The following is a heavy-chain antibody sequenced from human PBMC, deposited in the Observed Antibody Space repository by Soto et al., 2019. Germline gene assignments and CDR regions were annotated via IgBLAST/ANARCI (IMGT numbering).Heavy chain of an antibody. CDR3: ARASPPDSDDAFDI. CDR2: IYYIGST. J-gene: IGHJ3*02. Sequence: SETLSLTCTVSGGSISSGDYYWSWIRHPPGNGLEWIGYIYYIGSTYYNPSLKSRVTISVDTSKNQFSLKLSSVTAADTAVYYCARASPPDSDDAFDIWGQGTMVTV. D-gene: IGHD2-21*02. CDR1: GGSISSGDYY. V-gene: IGHV4-30-4*01.